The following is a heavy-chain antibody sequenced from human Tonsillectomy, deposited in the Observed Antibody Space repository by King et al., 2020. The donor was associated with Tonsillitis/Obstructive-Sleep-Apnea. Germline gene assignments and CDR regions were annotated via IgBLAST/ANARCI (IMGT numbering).Heavy chain of an antibody. D-gene: IGHD2-2*01. CDR3: ARVSSQLLFMDV. Sequence: QLQESGPGLVKASQTLSLTCTVSGGSISSGGYDWSWIRQHPGKGLEWIGYIYYRGSTPYNPSLKSRVTISVDTSKKPFSLKLDSVTAADTAVYYCARVSSQLLFMDVWGQGTTVTVSS. J-gene: IGHJ6*02. CDR2: IYYRGST. V-gene: IGHV4-31*03. CDR1: GGSISSGGYD.